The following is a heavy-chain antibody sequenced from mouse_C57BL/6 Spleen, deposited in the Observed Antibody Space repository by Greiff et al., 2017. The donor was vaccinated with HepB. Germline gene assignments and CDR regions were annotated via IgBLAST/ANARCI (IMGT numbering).Heavy chain of an antibody. V-gene: IGHV1-84*01. J-gene: IGHJ4*01. Sequence: VQRVESGPELVKPGASVKISCKASGYTFTDYYINWVKQRPGQGLEWIGWIYPGSGNTKYNEKFKGKATLTVDTSSSTAYMQLSSLTSEDSAVYFCARSDYYGSYYAMDNWGQGTSVTVSS. D-gene: IGHD1-1*01. CDR2: IYPGSGNT. CDR3: ARSDYYGSYYAMDN. CDR1: GYTFTDYY.